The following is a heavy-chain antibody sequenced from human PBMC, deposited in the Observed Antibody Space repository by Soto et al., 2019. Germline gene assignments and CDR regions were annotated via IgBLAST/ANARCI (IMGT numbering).Heavy chain of an antibody. CDR3: ASSGYSSSWPDY. D-gene: IGHD6-13*01. CDR2: MNPNSGNT. V-gene: IGHV1-8*01. J-gene: IGHJ4*02. CDR1: GYTFTSYD. Sequence: ASVKVSCKASGYTFTSYDINWVRQATGQGLEWMGWMNPNSGNTGYAQKFQGRVTMTTDTSTSTAYMELRSLRSDDTAVYYCASSGYSSSWPDYWGQGTLVTVSS.